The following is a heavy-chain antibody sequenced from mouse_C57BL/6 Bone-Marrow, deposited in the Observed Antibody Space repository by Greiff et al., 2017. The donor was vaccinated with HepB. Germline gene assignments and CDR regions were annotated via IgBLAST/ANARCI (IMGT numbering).Heavy chain of an antibody. CDR2: IDPENGDT. CDR1: GFNIKDDY. CDR3: TRAYYSNRYYFDY. D-gene: IGHD2-5*01. V-gene: IGHV14-4*01. J-gene: IGHJ2*01. Sequence: EVQLVESGAELVRPGASVKLSCTASGFNIKDDYMHWVKQRPEQGLEWIGWIDPENGDTEYASKFQGKATITADTSSNTAYLQLSSLTSEDTAVYYCTRAYYSNRYYFDYWGQGTTLTVSS.